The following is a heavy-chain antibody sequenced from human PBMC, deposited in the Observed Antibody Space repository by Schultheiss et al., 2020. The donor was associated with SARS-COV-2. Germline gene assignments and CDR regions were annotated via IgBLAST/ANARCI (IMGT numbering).Heavy chain of an antibody. CDR3: AREEAAPYGMDV. J-gene: IGHJ6*02. Sequence: GGSLRLSCAASGFSFSSYSMNWVRQAPGKGLEWVSYISSSGSTIYYADAVKGRFSISRDNAKNSLYLQMNSLRAEDTAVYYCAREEAAPYGMDVWGQGTTVTVSS. CDR2: ISSSGSTI. CDR1: GFSFSSYS. V-gene: IGHV3-48*04. D-gene: IGHD2-15*01.